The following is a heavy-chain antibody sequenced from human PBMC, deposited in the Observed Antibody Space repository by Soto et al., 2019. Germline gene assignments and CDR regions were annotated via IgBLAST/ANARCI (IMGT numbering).Heavy chain of an antibody. D-gene: IGHD5-12*01. V-gene: IGHV4-34*01. CDR1: GGSFSGYY. CDR3: SRRRKSLRFDL. Sequence: PSEPLSLTCAVYGGSFSGYYWCWILRPTGKGIEWIGEINHSGSTNYNPSLKSRVTISVDTSNNQFSLKLSSVTAADTAVYYCSRRRKSLRFDLWGQGTLVTVSS. CDR2: INHSGST. J-gene: IGHJ5*02.